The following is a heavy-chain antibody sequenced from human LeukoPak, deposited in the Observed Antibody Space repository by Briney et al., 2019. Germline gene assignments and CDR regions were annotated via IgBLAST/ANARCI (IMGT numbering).Heavy chain of an antibody. V-gene: IGHV3-7*01. CDR2: IKQDGSEK. CDR1: GFTFSSYW. Sequence: GGSPRLSCAASGFTFSSYWMSWVRQAPGKGLEWVANIKQDGSEKYYVDSVKGRFTISRDNAKNSLYLQMNSLRAEDTAVYYCARARWLQSNYFDYWGQGILVTVSS. J-gene: IGHJ4*02. D-gene: IGHD5-24*01. CDR3: ARARWLQSNYFDY.